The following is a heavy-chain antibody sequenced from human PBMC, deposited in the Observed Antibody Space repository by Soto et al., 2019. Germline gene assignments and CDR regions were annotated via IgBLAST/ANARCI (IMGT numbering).Heavy chain of an antibody. CDR1: GGSLSPNY. CDR3: ARLGAYYQSLDP. CDR2: IYYVGTT. D-gene: IGHD2-21*01. Sequence: QVLLQESGPGLVKASETLSLTCTVSGGSLSPNYWSWFRQSPGKGLEWIGYIYYVGTTSYHPSLRSRLTISLETSRSQISLRLSSVTAADTAVYYCARLGAYYQSLDPWGPGILVTVSS. V-gene: IGHV4-59*08. J-gene: IGHJ5*02.